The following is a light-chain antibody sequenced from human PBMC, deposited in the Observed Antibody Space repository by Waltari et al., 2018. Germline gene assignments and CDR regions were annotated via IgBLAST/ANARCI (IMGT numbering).Light chain of an antibody. CDR2: LGS. CDR3: MQGLYTPRT. Sequence: DIVMTQSPLSLPVTPGEPASISCRSSQSLLHSTGYNYLDWYLQKPGQSPQLLIYLGSNRASGVPDRVSGSGSGTDFTLEISTVEAEDVGVYYCMQGLYTPRTFGQGTKVEIK. CDR1: QSLLHSTGYNY. V-gene: IGKV2-28*01. J-gene: IGKJ1*01.